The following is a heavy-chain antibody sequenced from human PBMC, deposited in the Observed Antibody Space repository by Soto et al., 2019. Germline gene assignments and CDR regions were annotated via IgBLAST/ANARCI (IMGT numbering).Heavy chain of an antibody. D-gene: IGHD3-3*01. V-gene: IGHV3-23*01. CDR3: AKDIHHYDFWSGYYTRGYYFDY. Sequence: VGSLRLSCAASGFTFSSYAMSWVRQAPGKRLEWVSAISGSGGSTYYADSVKGRFTISRDNSKNTLYLQMNSLRAEDTAVYYCAKDIHHYDFWSGYYTRGYYFDYWGQGTLVTVSS. CDR2: ISGSGGST. J-gene: IGHJ4*02. CDR1: GFTFSSYA.